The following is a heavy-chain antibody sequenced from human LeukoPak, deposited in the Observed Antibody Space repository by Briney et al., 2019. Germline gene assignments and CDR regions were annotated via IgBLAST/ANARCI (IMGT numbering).Heavy chain of an antibody. V-gene: IGHV3-23*01. Sequence: GGSLRLSCAASAFTISSYGMTWVRQAPGKGPEWVALISGSGGSTYYADSVKGRFTISRDNSKNTVYLQMNSLRAEDTAVYYCATETNGRHYDYWGQGTLLTVSS. D-gene: IGHD1-14*01. CDR3: ATETNGRHYDY. J-gene: IGHJ4*02. CDR1: AFTISSYG. CDR2: ISGSGGST.